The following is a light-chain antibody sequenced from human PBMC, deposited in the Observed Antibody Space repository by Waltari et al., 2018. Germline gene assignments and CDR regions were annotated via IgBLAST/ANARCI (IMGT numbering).Light chain of an antibody. CDR1: SSDVGGYNY. CDR2: DVS. V-gene: IGLV2-14*01. Sequence: QSALTQPASVSGSPGQSITISCTGTSSDVGGYNYVSWYQQHPGKAPKLMIYDVSKRPSVVSNLFSASKSGNTASLTISVLHAYYEADYYSSSYTSSITLLVFGTGTKVTVL. J-gene: IGLJ1*01. CDR3: SSYTSSITLLV.